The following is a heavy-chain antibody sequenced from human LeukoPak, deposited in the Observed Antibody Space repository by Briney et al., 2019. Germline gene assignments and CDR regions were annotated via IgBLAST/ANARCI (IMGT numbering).Heavy chain of an antibody. Sequence: VGCLRLSCAASGFTFSSYSMNWVPQGPGKGLEWVSSISSSSRYIYYADSVKGRFIIFRDNAKNSLYLQMNSLRAEDTAVYYCARGRMLYYYDSSGYPFDYWGQGSLVTVSS. CDR3: ARGRMLYYYDSSGYPFDY. CDR1: GFTFSSYS. CDR2: ISSSSRYI. D-gene: IGHD3-22*01. J-gene: IGHJ4*02. V-gene: IGHV3-21*01.